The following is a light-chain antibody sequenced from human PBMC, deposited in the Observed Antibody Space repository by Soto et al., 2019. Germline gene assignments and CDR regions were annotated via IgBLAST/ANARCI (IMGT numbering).Light chain of an antibody. Sequence: GMSHSAEVLGVKMGERATINCQSNQSVLYDFNNKNYLAWYQQKPGQPLKKIIHWGSVRYYGVSDRFSGSGSATDFTLTISSLQVEDGAVYYCRQCHSLPLTCGERTKQDIK. CDR2: WGS. CDR3: RQCHSLPLT. J-gene: IGKJ2*01. CDR1: QSVLYDFNNKNY. V-gene: IGKV4-1*01.